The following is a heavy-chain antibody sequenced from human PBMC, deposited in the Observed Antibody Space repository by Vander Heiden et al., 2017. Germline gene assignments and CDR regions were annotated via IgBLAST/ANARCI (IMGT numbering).Heavy chain of an antibody. J-gene: IGHJ4*02. CDR3: ARGLQTYDYGSGSSPFDY. Sequence: QVQLVQSGAEVKKPGSSVKVSCKASGGTFSSYAFSWVRQAPGQGLEWMGGIIPIFGTANYAQKFQGRVTITADESTSTAYMELSSLRSEETAVYYCARGLQTYDYGSGSSPFDYWGQGTLVTVYS. CDR1: GGTFSSYA. D-gene: IGHD3-10*01. V-gene: IGHV1-69*01. CDR2: IIPIFGTA.